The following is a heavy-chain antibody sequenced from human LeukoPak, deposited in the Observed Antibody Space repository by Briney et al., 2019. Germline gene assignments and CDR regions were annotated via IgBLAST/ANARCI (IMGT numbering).Heavy chain of an antibody. J-gene: IGHJ4*02. V-gene: IGHV1-18*01. Sequence: ASVKVSCKASGYTFTSYGTSWVRQAPGQGLEWMGWISAYNGNTNYAQKLQGRVTMTTDTPTSTAYMELRSLRSDDTAVYYCAREREGIRLGELSYSDYWGQGTLVTVSS. CDR3: AREREGIRLGELSYSDY. CDR2: ISAYNGNT. CDR1: GYTFTSYG. D-gene: IGHD3-16*02.